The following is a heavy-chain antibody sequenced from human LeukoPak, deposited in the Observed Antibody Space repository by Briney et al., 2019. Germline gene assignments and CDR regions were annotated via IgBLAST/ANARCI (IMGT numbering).Heavy chain of an antibody. V-gene: IGHV1-46*01. Sequence: GASVKVSFKASGYTFTSYYIHWVRQAPGQGLAWMGVINPSGGSTTYAQNSQGRVTMTTDTSTSTVYMELSSLRSEDTAVYYCARDRASGSYQVSFCYDLDVWGLGTTVTVSS. CDR3: ARDRASGSYQVSFCYDLDV. CDR1: GYTFTSYY. CDR2: INPSGGST. D-gene: IGHD3-10*01. J-gene: IGHJ6*02.